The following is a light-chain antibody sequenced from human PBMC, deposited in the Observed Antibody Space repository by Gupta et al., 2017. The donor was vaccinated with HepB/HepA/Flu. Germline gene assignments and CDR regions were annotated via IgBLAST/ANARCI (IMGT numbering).Light chain of an antibody. CDR1: QSVSSN. V-gene: IGKV3-15*01. CDR3: QQYNNWPREYT. J-gene: IGKJ2*01. CDR2: GAS. Sequence: EIVMTQSPATLSVSPGERATLSCRASQSVSSNLAWYQQKPGQAPRLLIYGASTRATGIPARFSGSGAGTEFTLTISSRQSEDFAVYYCQQYNNWPREYTFGQGTKLEIK.